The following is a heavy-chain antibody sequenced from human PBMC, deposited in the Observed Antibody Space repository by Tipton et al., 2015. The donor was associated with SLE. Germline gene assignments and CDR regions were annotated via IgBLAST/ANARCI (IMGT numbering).Heavy chain of an antibody. CDR3: ARSLDSSEYFDY. CDR1: GGSISSYY. CDR2: IYYSGST. Sequence: TLSLTCTVPGGSISSYYWSWIRQPPGKGLEWIGYIYYSGSTNYNPSLKSRVTISVDTSKNQFSLKLSSVTAADTAVYYCARSLDSSEYFDYWGQGTLVSVSS. J-gene: IGHJ4*02. D-gene: IGHD3-22*01. V-gene: IGHV4-59*08.